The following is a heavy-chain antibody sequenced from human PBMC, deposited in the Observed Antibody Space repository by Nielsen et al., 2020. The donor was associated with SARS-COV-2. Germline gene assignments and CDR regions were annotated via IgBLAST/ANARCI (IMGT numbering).Heavy chain of an antibody. CDR2: IYSGDSDT. Sequence: GESLKISCKGSGYSFASYSIGWVRQIPGKGLEWVGVIYSGDSDTSYSPSFQGQVTISADKSISTAYLQWSSLKASDTAMYYCARLTGTTVVFALGWFDPWGQGTLVTVSS. CDR1: GYSFASYS. CDR3: ARLTGTTVVFALGWFDP. V-gene: IGHV5-51*01. D-gene: IGHD1-7*01. J-gene: IGHJ5*02.